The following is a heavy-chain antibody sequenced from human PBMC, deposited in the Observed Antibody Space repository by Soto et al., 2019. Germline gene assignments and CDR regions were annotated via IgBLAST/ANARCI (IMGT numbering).Heavy chain of an antibody. V-gene: IGHV3-49*04. CDR1: GFNFAAYT. CDR2: IRRIAYGGTT. CDR3: SRSLAIDFDS. Sequence: GSLRLSCSASGFNFAAYTMSWVRLTPGKGLEWVGFIRRIAYGGTTDYAASVKGRFTISRDDSRKIVYLQMSRLKIEDTAVYYCSRSLAIDFDSWGQGTLVTVS. J-gene: IGHJ4*02.